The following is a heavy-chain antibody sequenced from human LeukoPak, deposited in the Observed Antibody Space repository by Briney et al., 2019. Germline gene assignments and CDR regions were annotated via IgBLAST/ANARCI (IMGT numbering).Heavy chain of an antibody. CDR1: GGSFSGYY. V-gene: IGHV4-34*01. D-gene: IGHD6-13*01. CDR2: INHSGST. J-gene: IGHJ4*02. CDR3: ARIAAAPGDY. Sequence: SETLSLTCAVYGGSFSGYYWSWIRQPPGKGLEWIGEINHSGSTNYNPSLKSRVTISVDTSKNQSSLKLSSVTAADTAVYYCARIAAAPGDYWGQGTLVTVSS.